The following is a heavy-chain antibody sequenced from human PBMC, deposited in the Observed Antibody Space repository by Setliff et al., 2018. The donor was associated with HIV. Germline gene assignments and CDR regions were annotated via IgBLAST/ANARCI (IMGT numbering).Heavy chain of an antibody. V-gene: IGHV4-38-2*01. J-gene: IGHJ4*02. Sequence: PSETLSLTCAVSGYSISSGYYWGWIRQPPGKGLEWIGSIYHSGSTYYNPSLKSRVTISVDTSKNQFSLKLGSETAADTAVYYCASRGETRPFDYWGQGTLVTVSS. CDR2: IYHSGST. CDR3: ASRGETRPFDY. CDR1: GYSISSGYY. D-gene: IGHD3-16*01.